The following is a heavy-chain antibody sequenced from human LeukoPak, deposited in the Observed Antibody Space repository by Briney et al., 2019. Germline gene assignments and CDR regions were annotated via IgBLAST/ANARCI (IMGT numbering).Heavy chain of an antibody. Sequence: SETLSLTCAVYGGSFSGYYWSWIRQPPGKGLEWIGEINHSGSTNYNPSLTSRVTISVDTSKNQFSLKLSSVTAADTAVYYCARDQAVALDYWGQGTLVTVSS. CDR1: GGSFSGYY. CDR2: INHSGST. CDR3: ARDQAVALDY. J-gene: IGHJ4*02. D-gene: IGHD6-19*01. V-gene: IGHV4-34*01.